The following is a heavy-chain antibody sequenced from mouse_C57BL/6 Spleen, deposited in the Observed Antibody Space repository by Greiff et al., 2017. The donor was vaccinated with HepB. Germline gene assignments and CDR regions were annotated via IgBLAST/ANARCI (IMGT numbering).Heavy chain of an antibody. CDR1: GYSITSGYY. CDR2: ISYDGSN. CDR3: ARYNDYDDYFDY. Sequence: EVKLVESGPGLVKPSQSLSLTCSVTGYSITSGYYWNWIRQFPGNKLEWMGYISYDGSNNYNPSLKNRISITRDTSKNQFFLKLNSVTTEDTATYYCARYNDYDDYFDYWGQGTTLTVSS. V-gene: IGHV3-6*01. J-gene: IGHJ2*01. D-gene: IGHD2-4*01.